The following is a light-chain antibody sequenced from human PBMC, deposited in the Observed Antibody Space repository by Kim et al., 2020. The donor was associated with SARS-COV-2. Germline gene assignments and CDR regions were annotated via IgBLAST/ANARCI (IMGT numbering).Light chain of an antibody. CDR2: AAS. J-gene: IGKJ2*03. Sequence: DIQMTQSPSSLSASVGDRVTITCRASQSITNYLNWYQQKPGKAPKLLIYAASSLQRGVPSMFSGSGSGTDFTLTISSLQPEDFATYYCQQSYSIPLRFGQGTKLEI. V-gene: IGKV1-39*01. CDR1: QSITNY. CDR3: QQSYSIPLR.